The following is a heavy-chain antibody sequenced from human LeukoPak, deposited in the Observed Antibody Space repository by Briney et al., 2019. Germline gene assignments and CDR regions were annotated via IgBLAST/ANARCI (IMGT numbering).Heavy chain of an antibody. CDR2: ISSSSSTI. CDR1: GFTFSRFA. V-gene: IGHV3-48*04. J-gene: IGHJ4*02. CDR3: ARGAFDY. Sequence: GGSLRLSCAASGFTFSRFAMNWVRQTPGMGLEWISYISSSSSTIYYADSVKGRFTISRDNAKNSPYLQMNSLRAEDTAVYYCARGAFDYWGLGTLVTVSS. D-gene: IGHD1-26*01.